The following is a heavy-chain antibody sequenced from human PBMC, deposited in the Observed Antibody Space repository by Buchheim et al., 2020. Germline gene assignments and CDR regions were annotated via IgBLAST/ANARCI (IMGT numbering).Heavy chain of an antibody. D-gene: IGHD3-3*01. Sequence: EVQLVESGGGLVQPGGSLRLSCAASGFPFSSYEMHWVRQAPGKGLEWVSYIPSGGSAQYYADSVKGRFIISRDNAKNSLYLQLNSRRAEDTAIYFCARGGGFWRGYSPAEYWGQGTL. V-gene: IGHV3-48*03. CDR1: GFPFSSYE. CDR2: IPSGGSAQ. J-gene: IGHJ4*02. CDR3: ARGGGFWRGYSPAEY.